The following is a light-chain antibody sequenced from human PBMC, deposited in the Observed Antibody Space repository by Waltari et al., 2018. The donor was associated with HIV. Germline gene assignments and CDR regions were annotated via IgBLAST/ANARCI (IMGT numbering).Light chain of an antibody. CDR2: DGR. CDR3: SAWDSSLSVWV. V-gene: IGLV3-21*02. Sequence: SYVLTQPPSVSVAPGQTARIACGGNNIGSKSVHWYQQKPGQAPVLVVYDGRDRPSGIPERFSGSNSGNTASLTITGLQPEDEADYYCSAWDSSLSVWVFGGGTKLTVL. CDR1: NIGSKS. J-gene: IGLJ3*02.